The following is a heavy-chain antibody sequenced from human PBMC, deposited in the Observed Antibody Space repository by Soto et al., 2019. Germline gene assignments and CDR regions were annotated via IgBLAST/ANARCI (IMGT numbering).Heavy chain of an antibody. CDR3: AKTITLSPSDDSRGRGALIDH. V-gene: IGHV3-30*18. CDR2: ISHEENSK. D-gene: IGHD6-19*01. CDR1: GFTFSVFA. J-gene: IGHJ4*02. Sequence: QVHLVESGGGVVQPGGSLRLSCAASGFTFSVFAFHWVRQAPGKGREWVAVISHEENSKHYADSVKGRFTISRDNAKNTLSLLMDSLRPEDTALYYCAKTITLSPSDDSRGRGALIDHWGQGTLVTVSS.